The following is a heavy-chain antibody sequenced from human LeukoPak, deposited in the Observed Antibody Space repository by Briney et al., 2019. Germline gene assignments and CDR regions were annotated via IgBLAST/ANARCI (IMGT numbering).Heavy chain of an antibody. Sequence: PGVSLRLSCVVSGFTFSSYWMSWVRQAPGKGLEGVANIKQDGSEKYYVDSVKGRFTMSRDNAKNSLYLQMNSLRAEDTAVYYCARVQWELRGVGSYFEYWGQGALVTVSS. V-gene: IGHV3-7*01. J-gene: IGHJ4*02. CDR3: ARVQWELRGVGSYFEY. CDR2: IKQDGSEK. CDR1: GFTFSSYW. D-gene: IGHD1-26*01.